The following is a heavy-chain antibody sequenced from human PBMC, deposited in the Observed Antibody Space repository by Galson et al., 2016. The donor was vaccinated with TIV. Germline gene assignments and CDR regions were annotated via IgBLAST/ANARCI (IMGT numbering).Heavy chain of an antibody. CDR3: ARIFFFDTRNVWVGAFDV. CDR2: NHSSGTT. CDR1: GGSINSAVYC. J-gene: IGHJ3*01. Sequence: TLSLTCDVSGGSINSAVYCWRWLRQQAGEGLEWIANNHSSGTTYYNPSLKSRVTLSVETSKSQFSLNLSSVTAADTAVYFCARIFFFDTRNVWVGAFDVWGHGTMVSVSS. V-gene: IGHV4-31*11. D-gene: IGHD3-9*01.